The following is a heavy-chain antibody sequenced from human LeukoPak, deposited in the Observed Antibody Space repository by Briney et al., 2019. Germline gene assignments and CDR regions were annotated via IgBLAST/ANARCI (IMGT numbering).Heavy chain of an antibody. D-gene: IGHD3-10*01. CDR3: VSAQGSYNENWFDP. Sequence: GSLRLSCAASGFTFSDYYMSWIRQAPGKGLEWIAYISYGGTAAYYADSVRGRLTVSRDNSKNSLFLEMNSLRVDDSAMYYCVSAQGSYNENWFDPWGQGTLVIVSS. J-gene: IGHJ5*02. V-gene: IGHV3-11*01. CDR1: GFTFSDYY. CDR2: ISYGGTAA.